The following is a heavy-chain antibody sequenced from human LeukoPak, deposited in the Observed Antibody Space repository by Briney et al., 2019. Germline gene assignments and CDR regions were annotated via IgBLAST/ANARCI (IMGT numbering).Heavy chain of an antibody. J-gene: IGHJ4*02. D-gene: IGHD5-24*01. CDR3: ARSKARDGYNRLFDY. Sequence: ASVKVSCKASGYIFTNYFMHWVRQAPGQGLEWMGVINPSGGSTSYPQKFQGRVTLTRDMSTTTVYMELSSLRSEDTAVYYCARSKARDGYNRLFDYWGQGTLVTVSS. CDR2: INPSGGST. CDR1: GYIFTNYF. V-gene: IGHV1-46*01.